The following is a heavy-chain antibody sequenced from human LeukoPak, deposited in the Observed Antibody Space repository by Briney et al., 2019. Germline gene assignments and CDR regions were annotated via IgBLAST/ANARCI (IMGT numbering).Heavy chain of an antibody. V-gene: IGHV4-61*02. J-gene: IGHJ3*02. CDR1: GGSISSGFYY. D-gene: IGHD1-26*01. CDR2: VYASRST. Sequence: SETLSLTCTVSGGSISSGFYYWSWIRQPAGKGLEWIGRVYASRSTNYNPSLKSRVTISIDTSKNQFSLNLSSVTAADTAIYYCARRSGSYSAFDIWGQGTMVTVSS. CDR3: ARRSGSYSAFDI.